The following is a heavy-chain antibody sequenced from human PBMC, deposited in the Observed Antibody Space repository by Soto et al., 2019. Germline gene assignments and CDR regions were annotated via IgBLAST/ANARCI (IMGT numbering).Heavy chain of an antibody. D-gene: IGHD1-1*01. CDR3: ARVERGTATTVVDAFDI. Sequence: QVQLQQWGAGLLKPSETLSLTCAVYGGFVSSGSYYWSWIRQPPGKGLEWIGEMSHSGGTHFNPSRKRRVTISVDTSKNQFSLKMSSVTAADTALYYCARVERGTATTVVDAFDIWGPGTMVTVSS. CDR2: MSHSGGT. V-gene: IGHV4-34*01. CDR1: GGFVSSGSYY. J-gene: IGHJ3*02.